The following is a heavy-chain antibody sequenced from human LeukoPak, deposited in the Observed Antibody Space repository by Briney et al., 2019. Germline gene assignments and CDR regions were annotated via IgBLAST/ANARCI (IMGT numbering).Heavy chain of an antibody. CDR2: INHSGST. CDR3: AGHELASGYGLQNWFDP. Sequence: SETLSLTCAVYGGSFSGYYWSWIRQPPGKGLEWIGEINHSGSTNYNPSLKSRVTISVDTSKNQFSLKLSSVTAADTAVYYCAGHELASGYGLQNWFDPWGQGTLVTVSS. D-gene: IGHD4-11*01. V-gene: IGHV4-34*01. CDR1: GGSFSGYY. J-gene: IGHJ5*02.